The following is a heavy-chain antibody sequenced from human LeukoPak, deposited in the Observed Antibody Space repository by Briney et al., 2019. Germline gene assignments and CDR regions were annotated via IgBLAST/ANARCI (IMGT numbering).Heavy chain of an antibody. CDR3: ARSSRGILDY. Sequence: SQTLSLTCTVSGGSISSGGYYWSWIRQHPGKGLEWIGYIYYSGSAYYNPSLKSRVTISVDTSKNQFSLKLSSVTAADTAVYYCARSSRGILDYWGQGTLVTVSS. V-gene: IGHV4-31*03. J-gene: IGHJ4*02. D-gene: IGHD2-15*01. CDR2: IYYSGSA. CDR1: GGSISSGGYY.